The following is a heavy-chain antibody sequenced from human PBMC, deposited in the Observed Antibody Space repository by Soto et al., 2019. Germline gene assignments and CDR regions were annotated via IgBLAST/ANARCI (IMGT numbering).Heavy chain of an antibody. J-gene: IGHJ6*02. CDR2: ISAYNGNT. Sequence: QVQLAQSGAEVKKPGASVKVSCKASGYTFTSYGISWVRQAPGQGLEWMGWISAYNGNTNYAQKLQGRVTMTTDTSTSTAYMELRSLRSDDTAVYYCARDERGIAVAGTWGFWYYYYGMDVWGQGTTVTVSS. CDR3: ARDERGIAVAGTWGFWYYYYGMDV. V-gene: IGHV1-18*01. D-gene: IGHD6-19*01. CDR1: GYTFTSYG.